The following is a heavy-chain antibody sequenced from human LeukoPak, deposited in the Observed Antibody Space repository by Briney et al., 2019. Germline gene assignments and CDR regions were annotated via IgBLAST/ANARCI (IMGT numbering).Heavy chain of an antibody. D-gene: IGHD1-1*01. CDR3: ARDRLLEDRDYHYYYYMDV. CDR2: IGVAGDT. J-gene: IGHJ6*03. V-gene: IGHV3-13*01. Sequence: QTGGSLRLSCAASGFTLRSYDMHWVRQAPGKGLEWVSLIGVAGDTYYSGSVKGRFTISRDNAKNSLSLQMNSLRAEDTAVYYCARDRLLEDRDYHYYYYMDVWGIGTTVTVSS. CDR1: GFTLRSYD.